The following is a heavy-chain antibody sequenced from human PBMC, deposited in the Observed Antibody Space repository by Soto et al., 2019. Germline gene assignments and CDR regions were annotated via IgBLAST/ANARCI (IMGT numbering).Heavy chain of an antibody. CDR2: IYYSGST. CDR1: GGSISSSSYY. J-gene: IGHJ5*02. V-gene: IGHV4-39*01. Sequence: ASETLSLTCTVSGGSISSSSYYWGWIRQPPGKGLEWIGSIYYSGSTYYNPSLKSRVTISVDTSKNQFSLKLSSVTAADTAVYYCARRRGYSGYDYWFDPWGQGTLVTVSS. D-gene: IGHD5-12*01. CDR3: ARRRGYSGYDYWFDP.